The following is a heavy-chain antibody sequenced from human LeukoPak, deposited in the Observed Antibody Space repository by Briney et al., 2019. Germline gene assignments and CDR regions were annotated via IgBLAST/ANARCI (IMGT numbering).Heavy chain of an antibody. Sequence: GSLRLSCAASGITFNSYTMNWVRQAPGKGLEWIGEINHSGSTYYNPSLKSRVTISVDTSKNQFSLKLSSVTAADTAVYYCARVRSGTDAFDIWGQGTMVTVSS. CDR2: INHSGST. CDR3: ARVRSGTDAFDI. J-gene: IGHJ3*02. D-gene: IGHD3-3*01. V-gene: IGHV4-34*01. CDR1: GITFNSYT.